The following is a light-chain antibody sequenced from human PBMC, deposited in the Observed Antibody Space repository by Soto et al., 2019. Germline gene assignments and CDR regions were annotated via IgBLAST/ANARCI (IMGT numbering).Light chain of an antibody. Sequence: DIQMTQSPSPLPASVGDRVTIHCQASQRISRWVAWYQQKPGKAPKILRDEASRLASLVPSMFSGSGSGTEFTLTSSSLQPDAFATYYCQQFHSDPWTFGPGTKVDIK. CDR1: QRISRW. CDR3: QQFHSDPWT. CDR2: EAS. V-gene: IGKV1-5*01. J-gene: IGKJ1*01.